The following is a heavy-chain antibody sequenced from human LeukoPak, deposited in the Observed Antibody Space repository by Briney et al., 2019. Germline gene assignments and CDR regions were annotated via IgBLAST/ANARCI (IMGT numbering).Heavy chain of an antibody. CDR2: IYYSGST. CDR1: GASISSGGYY. CDR3: ARLVPYGDYYYYYYMDV. Sequence: PSQTLSLTCTVSGASISSGGYYWSWIRQHPGQGLERFAYIYYSGSTYYNPSLKSRVTISVDTSKNQFCLKLSSVTAADTAVYYCARLVPYGDYYYYYYMDVWGKGTTVTVSS. V-gene: IGHV4-31*03. J-gene: IGHJ6*03. D-gene: IGHD4-17*01.